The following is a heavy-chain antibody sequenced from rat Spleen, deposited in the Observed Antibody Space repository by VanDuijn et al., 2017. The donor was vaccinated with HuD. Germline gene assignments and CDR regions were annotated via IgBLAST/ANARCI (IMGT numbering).Heavy chain of an antibody. CDR2: INFDGSVT. V-gene: IGHV5-7*01. Sequence: EVQLVESDGGLVQPGESLKVSCAASGFSFSDYNMAWVRQAPTKGLEWVASINFDGSVTYYRDSVKGRFTISRDNVNRTLYLQMNDLRSEDTATYYCSRDGIAGIFAYWGQGTLVTVSS. D-gene: IGHD1-2*01. J-gene: IGHJ3*01. CDR3: SRDGIAGIFAY. CDR1: GFSFSDYN.